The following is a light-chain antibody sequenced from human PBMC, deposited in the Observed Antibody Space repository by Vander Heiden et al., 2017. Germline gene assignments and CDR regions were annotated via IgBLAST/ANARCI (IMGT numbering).Light chain of an antibody. CDR1: QSLLRNCEYSC. CDR3: MHALQTPFT. CDR2: LGS. V-gene: IGKV2-28*01. Sequence: DNVMTQSRLSLAVTPGEQASVSCRSSQSLLRNCEYSCLNWYLQKPGQSPQLLIYLGSNRASGVPDRFSGSGSGTYFTLKINRVEAEDVGVYYCMHALQTPFTFGQGTRLEIK. J-gene: IGKJ5*01.